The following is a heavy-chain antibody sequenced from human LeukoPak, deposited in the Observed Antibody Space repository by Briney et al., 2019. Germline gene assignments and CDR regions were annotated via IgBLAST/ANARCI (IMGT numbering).Heavy chain of an antibody. CDR2: ISSTSTTI. Sequence: PGGSLRLSCAASGFTFSGYSMNWVRQAPGKGLEWVSYISSTSTTIHHADSVKGRFTISRDNAKNSLYLQMNSLRAEDTAVYYCAKSKDSYANFDYWGQGTLVTVSS. J-gene: IGHJ4*02. CDR1: GFTFSGYS. V-gene: IGHV3-48*01. D-gene: IGHD5-18*01. CDR3: AKSKDSYANFDY.